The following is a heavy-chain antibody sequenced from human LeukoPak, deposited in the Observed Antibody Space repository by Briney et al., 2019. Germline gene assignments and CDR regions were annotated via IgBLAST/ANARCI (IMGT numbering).Heavy chain of an antibody. J-gene: IGHJ4*02. D-gene: IGHD3-22*01. V-gene: IGHV4-39*01. Sequence: SETLSLTCTVSGVSISSSNSYWGWIRQPPGKGLEWIGSIYYSGNTYYNASLKSQVSISIDTSKNQFSLRLTSVTPEDTAVYYCARASVNGYDYSGVDHWGQGTQVTVSS. CDR3: ARASVNGYDYSGVDH. CDR2: IYYSGNT. CDR1: GVSISSSNSY.